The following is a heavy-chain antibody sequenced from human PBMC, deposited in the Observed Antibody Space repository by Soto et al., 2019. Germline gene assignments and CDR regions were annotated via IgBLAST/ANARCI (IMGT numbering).Heavy chain of an antibody. CDR3: VRARQNLVVNEYFQY. D-gene: IGHD2-8*02. Sequence: GGSLRLSCAASGFSFSAYAIHWVRQAPGKGLEWVALISYDETTTYYADSVKGRFTISRDNSKNTLYLQMNSLRSEDTAVYYCVRARQNLVVNEYFQYWGQGTLVTVSS. J-gene: IGHJ1*01. CDR1: GFSFSAYA. V-gene: IGHV3-30-3*01. CDR2: ISYDETTT.